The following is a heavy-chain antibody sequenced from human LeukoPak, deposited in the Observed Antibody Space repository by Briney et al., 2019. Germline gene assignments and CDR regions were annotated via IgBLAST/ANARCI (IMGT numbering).Heavy chain of an antibody. CDR2: IIPIFGTA. D-gene: IGHD3-3*01. J-gene: IGHJ4*02. Sequence: SVKVSCKASGGTFSSYAISWVRQAPGQGLEWMGGIIPIFGTANYAQKFQGRVTITADESTSTAYMELSSLRSEDTAVYYCARGPKYYDFWSGYYCPFDYWGQGTLVTVSS. CDR1: GGTFSSYA. V-gene: IGHV1-69*13. CDR3: ARGPKYYDFWSGYYCPFDY.